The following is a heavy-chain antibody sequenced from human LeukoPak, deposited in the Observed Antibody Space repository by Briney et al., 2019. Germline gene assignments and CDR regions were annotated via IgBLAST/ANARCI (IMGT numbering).Heavy chain of an antibody. V-gene: IGHV4-38-2*01. D-gene: IGHD6-13*01. Sequence: TSETLSLTCAVSGYSISSGYYWGWFRQPPGEGLEWIGCMYHSGSTYYNPSLKSRVTISVDTSKNQFSLKLSSVTAADTAVYYCARQGGSSSPYYYYYMDVWGKGTTVTVSS. J-gene: IGHJ6*03. CDR2: MYHSGST. CDR1: GYSISSGYY. CDR3: ARQGGSSSPYYYYYMDV.